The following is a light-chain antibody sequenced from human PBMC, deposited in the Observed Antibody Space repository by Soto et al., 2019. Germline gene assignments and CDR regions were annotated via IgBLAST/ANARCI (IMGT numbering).Light chain of an antibody. CDR2: EVT. Sequence: QSVLTQPPSASGSPGQSVTVSCTGTSSDVGAFSSVAWYQQHPGKAPKLLIYEVTKRPSGVPDRFSGARSGNTAFLTVSGLQAEDEADYYCSAHAGSNNDVFGTGTQLTVL. CDR1: SSDVGAFSS. V-gene: IGLV2-8*01. CDR3: SAHAGSNNDV. J-gene: IGLJ1*01.